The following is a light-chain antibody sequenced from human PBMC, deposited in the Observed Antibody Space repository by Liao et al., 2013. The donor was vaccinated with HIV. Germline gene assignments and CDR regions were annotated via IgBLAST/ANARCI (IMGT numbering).Light chain of an antibody. CDR3: QTWDNSFVA. Sequence: SYGLTQPPSMAVSAGQTATITCSGQGLGDKFTCWFQQRPGQSPIMIIYEDSKRPSGIPERFSASNSGDTATLTISGTLPSDEAEYFCQTWDNSFVAFGGGTRLTVL. V-gene: IGLV3-1*01. CDR1: GLGDKF. J-gene: IGLJ2*01. CDR2: EDS.